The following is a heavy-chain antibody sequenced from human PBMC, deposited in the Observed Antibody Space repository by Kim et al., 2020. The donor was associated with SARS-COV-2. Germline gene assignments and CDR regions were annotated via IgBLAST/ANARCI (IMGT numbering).Heavy chain of an antibody. Sequence: GESLKISCKGSGYSFTSYWIGWVRQMPGKGLEWMGIIYPGDSDTRYSPSFQGQVTISADKSISTAYLQWSSLKASDTAMYYCARSPGPLNQTYYDFWSGYYSGSYYFDYWGQGTLVTVSS. J-gene: IGHJ4*02. D-gene: IGHD3-3*01. CDR2: IYPGDSDT. CDR1: GYSFTSYW. V-gene: IGHV5-51*01. CDR3: ARSPGPLNQTYYDFWSGYYSGSYYFDY.